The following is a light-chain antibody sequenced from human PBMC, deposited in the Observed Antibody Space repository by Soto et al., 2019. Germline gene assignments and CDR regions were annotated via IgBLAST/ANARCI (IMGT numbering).Light chain of an antibody. J-gene: IGLJ2*01. Sequence: QAVVTQPPSASGTPGQRVTISCSGSSSNIGSNPVNWYQQLPGTAPKLLIYSNNQRPSGVPDRFSGSKSGTSASLAISGLQSEDEADYYCAAGDDSLNGQGVFGGGTKLTVL. CDR1: SSNIGSNP. CDR3: AAGDDSLNGQGV. V-gene: IGLV1-44*01. CDR2: SNN.